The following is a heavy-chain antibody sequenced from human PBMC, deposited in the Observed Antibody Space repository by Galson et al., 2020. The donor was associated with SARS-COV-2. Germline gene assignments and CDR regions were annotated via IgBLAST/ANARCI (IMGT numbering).Heavy chain of an antibody. CDR3: ASGCMGGACPSN. V-gene: IGHV4-61*02. CDR1: GGSVSSASYY. Sequence: SETLSLTCSVSGGSVSSASYYWSWIRQPAGKGLEWIGRIYTSGSTDYNPSLKSRVSISVDTSKNQFSLKLNSVTASDTAVYYCASGCMGGACPSNWGQGTLVTVSS. J-gene: IGHJ4*02. D-gene: IGHD2-21*01. CDR2: IYTSGST.